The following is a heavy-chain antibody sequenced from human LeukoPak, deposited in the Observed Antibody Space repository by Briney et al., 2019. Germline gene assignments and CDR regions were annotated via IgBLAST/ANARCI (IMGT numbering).Heavy chain of an antibody. V-gene: IGHV4-34*01. CDR1: GGSFSGYY. Sequence: PSETLSLTCAAYGGSFSGYYWSWIRQPPGKGLEWIGEINHSGSTNYNPSLKSRVTISVDTSKNQFSLKLSSVTAADTAVYYCARGSAFDPWGQGTLVTVSS. CDR3: ARGSAFDP. CDR2: INHSGST. J-gene: IGHJ5*02.